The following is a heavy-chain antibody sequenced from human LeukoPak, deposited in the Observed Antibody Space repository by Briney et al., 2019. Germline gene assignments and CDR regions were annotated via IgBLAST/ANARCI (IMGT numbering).Heavy chain of an antibody. CDR3: AKGAVTADYFDY. V-gene: IGHV3-30*18. Sequence: RPGGSLRLSCAASGFTFSSYGMHWVRQAPGKGQEWVAVISYDGSNKYYADSVKGRFTISRDNSKNTLYLQMNSLRAEDTAVYYCAKGAVTADYFDYWGQGTLVTVSS. CDR1: GFTFSSYG. D-gene: IGHD2-21*02. CDR2: ISYDGSNK. J-gene: IGHJ4*02.